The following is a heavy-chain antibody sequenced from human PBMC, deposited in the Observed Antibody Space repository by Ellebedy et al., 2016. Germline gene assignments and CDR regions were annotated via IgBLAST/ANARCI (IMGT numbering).Heavy chain of an antibody. CDR2: ISSSSNYE. V-gene: IGHV3-21*01. CDR1: GFTFSSYS. J-gene: IGHJ4*02. D-gene: IGHD3-10*01. CDR3: VRSGESAYYFDY. Sequence: GGSLRLXCVASGFTFSSYSMNWVRQAPGKGLEWVSSISSSSNYEYYADSVKGRFTISGDNAQNSLYLQMNSVRAEDTAVFYCVRSGESAYYFDYWGQGILVTVSS.